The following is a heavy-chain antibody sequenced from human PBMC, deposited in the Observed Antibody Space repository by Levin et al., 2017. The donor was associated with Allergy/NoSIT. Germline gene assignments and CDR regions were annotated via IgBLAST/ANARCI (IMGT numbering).Heavy chain of an antibody. CDR2: IISKTNGGTI. V-gene: IGHV3-15*01. CDR3: TTYGSGRHSAGY. Sequence: AGGSLRLSCDGSGFTFSNAWMSWVRQAPGKGLEWVGRIISKTNGGTIDYAAPVKGRFINSRDDSESTLYVQMNSLKIEDTGVYYCTTYGSGRHSAGYWGQGTLVTVSS. D-gene: IGHD3-10*01. CDR1: GFTFSNAW. J-gene: IGHJ4*02.